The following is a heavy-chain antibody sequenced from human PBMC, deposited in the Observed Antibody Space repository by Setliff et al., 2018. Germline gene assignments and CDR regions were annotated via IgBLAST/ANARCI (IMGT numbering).Heavy chain of an antibody. CDR1: GASISSGHY. Sequence: SETLSLTCDVSGASISSGHYWNWIRQPAGKELEWIGRIYAIRSTNYNPSLKSRVTISLDTSNNQFSLKLSSVTAADTAVYYCARGSTMIQGVRLYYHGLDVWGQGTTVTVSS. J-gene: IGHJ6*02. D-gene: IGHD3-10*01. CDR3: ARGSTMIQGVRLYYHGLDV. CDR2: IYAIRST. V-gene: IGHV4-61*02.